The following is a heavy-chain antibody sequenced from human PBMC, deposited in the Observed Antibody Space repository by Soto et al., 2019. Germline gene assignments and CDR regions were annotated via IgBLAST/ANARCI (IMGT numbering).Heavy chain of an antibody. J-gene: IGHJ4*02. Sequence: GGSLRLSCAASGFTFSSYWMHWVRQAPGKGLVWVSRINSDGSSTSYADSVKGRFTISRDNAKNTLYLQMNSLRAEDTAVYYGASTNPQDRYNWNENDYWGQGTLVTVSS. D-gene: IGHD1-20*01. CDR2: INSDGSST. CDR1: GFTFSSYW. CDR3: ASTNPQDRYNWNENDY. V-gene: IGHV3-74*01.